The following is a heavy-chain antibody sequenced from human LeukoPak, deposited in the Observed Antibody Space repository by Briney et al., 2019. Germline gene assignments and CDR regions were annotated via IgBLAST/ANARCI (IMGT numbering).Heavy chain of an antibody. CDR3: ARGDY. J-gene: IGHJ4*02. CDR1: GRSISSSSYY. Sequence: SETLSLTCTVSGRSISSSSYYWGWLREPPGKGLEWIGSIYYSASTYYNPSLKSRVTISVDTSKNQFSLKRSSVTAADTAVYYCARGDYWGQGTLVTVSS. CDR2: IYYSAST. V-gene: IGHV4-39*07.